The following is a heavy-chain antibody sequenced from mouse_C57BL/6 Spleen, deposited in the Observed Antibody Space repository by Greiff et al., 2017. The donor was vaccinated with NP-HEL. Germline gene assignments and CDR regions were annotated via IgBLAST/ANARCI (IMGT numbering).Heavy chain of an antibody. Sequence: EVMLVESGGDLVKPGGSLKLSCAASGFTFSSYGMSWVRQTPDKRLEWVGTISSGGSYTYYPDRGKRRVTIARDNAKNTLYLQMSSLKSEDTAMYYCARHENYYGTSRGFAYWGQGTLVTVSA. CDR1: GFTFSSYG. V-gene: IGHV5-6*02. J-gene: IGHJ3*01. D-gene: IGHD1-1*01. CDR2: ISSGGSYT. CDR3: ARHENYYGTSRGFAY.